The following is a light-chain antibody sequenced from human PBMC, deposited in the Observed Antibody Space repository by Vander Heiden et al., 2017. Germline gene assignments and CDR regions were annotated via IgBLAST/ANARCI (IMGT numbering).Light chain of an antibody. J-gene: IGLJ2*01. V-gene: IGLV2-14*01. Sequence: QSALTQPAPVSGPPGPSITIPCTGSSSDGGTYNFVPWYQQHPGKDPTVTISEVTNRPSGVSNRFAASKSANTASLTISGLQAEDEADYYCCSYTGRSAPFIFGGGTKLTVL. CDR1: SSDGGTYNF. CDR2: EVT. CDR3: CSYTGRSAPFI.